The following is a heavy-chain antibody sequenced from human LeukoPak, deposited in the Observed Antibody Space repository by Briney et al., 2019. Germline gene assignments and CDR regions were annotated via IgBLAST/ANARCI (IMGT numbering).Heavy chain of an antibody. D-gene: IGHD2-21*02. CDR1: DFTFATYW. CDR3: VRGTSRENGYGGDDPY. J-gene: IGHJ4*02. CDR2: ISTDGIYK. V-gene: IGHV3-74*03. Sequence: GGSLRLSCAGSDFTFATYWMHWVRQAPGKGLVWVSRISTDGIYKTYADSVKGRFTISRDNARNTMFLQMDSLRAEDTAVYYCVRGTSRENGYGGDDPYWGQGTLVIVSP.